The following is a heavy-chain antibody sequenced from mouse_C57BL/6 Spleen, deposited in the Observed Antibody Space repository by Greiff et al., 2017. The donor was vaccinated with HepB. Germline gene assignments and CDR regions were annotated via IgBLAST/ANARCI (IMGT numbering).Heavy chain of an antibody. Sequence: EVQGVESGGGLVKPGGSLKLSCAASGFTFSDYGMHWVRQAPEKGLEWVAYISSGSSTIYYADTVKGRFTISRDNAQNTLFLQMTSLRSEDTAMYYCATYYYGSWFAYWGQGTLVTVSA. CDR1: GFTFSDYG. V-gene: IGHV5-17*01. J-gene: IGHJ3*01. D-gene: IGHD1-1*01. CDR3: ATYYYGSWFAY. CDR2: ISSGSSTI.